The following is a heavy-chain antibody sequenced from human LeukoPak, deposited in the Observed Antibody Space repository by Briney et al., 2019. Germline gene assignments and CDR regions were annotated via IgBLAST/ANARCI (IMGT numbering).Heavy chain of an antibody. CDR3: ARDYVVVPAAKVRWFDP. CDR2: IYYSGST. V-gene: IGHV4-39*07. J-gene: IGHJ5*02. CDR1: GGSISSSSYY. Sequence: SETLSLTCTVSGGSISSSSYYWGWIRQPPGKGLEWIGSIYYSGSTYYNPSLKSRVTISVDTSKNQFSLKLSSVTAADTAVYYCARDYVVVPAAKVRWFDPWGQGTLVTVSS. D-gene: IGHD2-2*01.